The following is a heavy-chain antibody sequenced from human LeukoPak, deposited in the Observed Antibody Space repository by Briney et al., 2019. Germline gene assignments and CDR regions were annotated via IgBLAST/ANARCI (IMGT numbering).Heavy chain of an antibody. CDR1: GGSISSYY. Sequence: SETLSLTCTVSGGSISSYYWSWIRQPPGKGLEWIGYIYYSGSTNYNPSLKSRVTISVDTSKNQFSLKLSSVTAADTAVYYCARDDGVTMVRGDAFDIWGQGTMVTVSS. V-gene: IGHV4-59*12. CDR2: IYYSGST. CDR3: ARDDGVTMVRGDAFDI. J-gene: IGHJ3*02. D-gene: IGHD3-10*01.